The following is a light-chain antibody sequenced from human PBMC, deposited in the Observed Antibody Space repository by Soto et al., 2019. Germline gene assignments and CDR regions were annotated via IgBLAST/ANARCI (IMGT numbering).Light chain of an antibody. CDR3: QQYGSSPPGK. CDR2: GAS. Sequence: ENELTQSPGTLSLSPRERATLSCRASQSVSRSYLAWYQQKPCQAPRLLIYGASSRATGISDRFRGSGSGTDYTVTNSRLEPEDFAVYYCQQYGSSPPGKFGQGTKV. J-gene: IGKJ1*01. CDR1: QSVSRSY. V-gene: IGKV3-20*01.